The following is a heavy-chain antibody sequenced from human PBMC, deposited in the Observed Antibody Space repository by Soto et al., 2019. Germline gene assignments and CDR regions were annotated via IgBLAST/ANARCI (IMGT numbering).Heavy chain of an antibody. J-gene: IGHJ6*04. CDR3: AKLEAGSGSYYASASGMDV. D-gene: IGHD3-10*01. Sequence: PGESLKISCAASGFTFRNYAMSWVRQAPGEGLEWVSAVVGGGTRTYYADSMKGRFSISRDNSRNTVYLRMDSLRAEDTAVYYCAKLEAGSGSYYASASGMDVWGKAPTGTVSS. CDR1: GFTFRNYA. V-gene: IGHV3-23*01. CDR2: VVGGGTRT.